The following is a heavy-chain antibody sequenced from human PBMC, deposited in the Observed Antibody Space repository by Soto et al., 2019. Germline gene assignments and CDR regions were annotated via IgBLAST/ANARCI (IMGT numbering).Heavy chain of an antibody. CDR2: IFPDDSDI. V-gene: IGHV5-51*01. CDR3: ARRIGWYYFDS. J-gene: IGHJ4*02. Sequence: PGESLKISCKASGYSFNRYWIGWVRQMPGQGLEWMGVIFPDDSDIRHSPAFRGQVTISADKSINTVYLQYTGLKASDTATYYCARRIGWYYFDSWGQGTPVTVSS. CDR1: GYSFNRYW.